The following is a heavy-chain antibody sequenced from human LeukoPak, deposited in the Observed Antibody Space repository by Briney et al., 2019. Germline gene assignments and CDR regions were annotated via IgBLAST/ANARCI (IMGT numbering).Heavy chain of an antibody. CDR1: GFTFSSYS. CDR3: AREVAVSGTENGAFNV. J-gene: IGHJ6*02. V-gene: IGHV3-30*03. D-gene: IGHD6-19*01. Sequence: GGSLRLSCAASGFTFSSYSMKWVRQAPGKGLEWVAVISFDGTNKYYADSVKGRLTISRDNSENTLHLQMNSLRAEDTAVYFCAREVAVSGTENGAFNVWGPGTTVTVSS. CDR2: ISFDGTNK.